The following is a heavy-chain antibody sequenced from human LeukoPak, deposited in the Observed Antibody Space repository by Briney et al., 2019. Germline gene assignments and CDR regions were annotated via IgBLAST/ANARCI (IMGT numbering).Heavy chain of an antibody. CDR2: IYYSGST. Sequence: SETLSLTCTVSGGSISSSSYYWGWIRQPPGKGLEWIGSIYYSGSTYYNPSLKSRVTISVDTSKNQFSLKLSSVTAADTAVYHCARHGGLQSHDLHLDYWGQGTLVTVSS. CDR1: GGSISSSSYY. D-gene: IGHD5-24*01. CDR3: ARHGGLQSHDLHLDY. J-gene: IGHJ4*02. V-gene: IGHV4-39*01.